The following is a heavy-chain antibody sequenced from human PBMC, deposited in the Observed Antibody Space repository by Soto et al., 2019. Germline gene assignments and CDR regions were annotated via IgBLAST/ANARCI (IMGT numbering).Heavy chain of an antibody. CDR3: ASLTIFGVVMAFDY. CDR1: GGSISSGGYS. CDR2: IYHSGST. D-gene: IGHD3-3*01. J-gene: IGHJ4*02. V-gene: IGHV4-30-2*01. Sequence: PSETLSLTCAVSGGSISSGGYSWSWIRQPPGKGLEWIGYIYHSGSTYYNPPLKSRVTISVDRSKNQFSLKLSSVTAADTAVYYCASLTIFGVVMAFDYWGQGTLVTVSS.